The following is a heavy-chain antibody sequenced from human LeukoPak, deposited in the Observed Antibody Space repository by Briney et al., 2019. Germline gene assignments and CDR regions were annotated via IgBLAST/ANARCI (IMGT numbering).Heavy chain of an antibody. V-gene: IGHV4-38-2*01. CDR3: ARVLSHFWSGPDGHWFDP. Sequence: SETLSLTCAVSGYSISSGYYWGWIRQPPGKGLEWIGSIYHSGSTYYNPSLKSRVTISVDTSKNQFSLKLSSVTAADTAVYYCARVLSHFWSGPDGHWFDPCAQRTLVTVSS. D-gene: IGHD3-3*02. CDR2: IYHSGST. J-gene: IGHJ5*02. CDR1: GYSISSGYY.